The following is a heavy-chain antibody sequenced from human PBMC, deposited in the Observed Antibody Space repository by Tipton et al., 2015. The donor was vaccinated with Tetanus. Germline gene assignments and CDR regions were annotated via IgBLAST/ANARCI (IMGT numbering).Heavy chain of an antibody. D-gene: IGHD6-13*01. V-gene: IGHV1-18*01. Sequence: SGPEVKVSCKASGYTFTKYGINWVRQAPGQGLEWMGWDSGYSGNTNYAQKLQGRVTMTTDTSTNTAYMELRSLTSDDTAVYFCARLVKQRLVPEDYWGQGTLVTVSS. CDR3: ARLVKQRLVPEDY. CDR1: GYTFTKYG. J-gene: IGHJ4*02. CDR2: DSGYSGNT.